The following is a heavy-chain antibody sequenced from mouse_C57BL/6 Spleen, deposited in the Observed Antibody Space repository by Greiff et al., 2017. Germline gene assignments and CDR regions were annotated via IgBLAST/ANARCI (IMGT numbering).Heavy chain of an antibody. V-gene: IGHV5-4*01. CDR1: GFTFSSYA. Sequence: EVNVVESGGGLVKPGGSLKLSCAASGFTFSSYAMSWVRQTPEKRLEWVATISDGGSYTYYPDNVKGRFTISRDNAKNNLYLQMSHLKSEDTAMYYCARDRANWDWFAYWGQGTLVTVSA. D-gene: IGHD4-1*01. CDR2: ISDGGSYT. CDR3: ARDRANWDWFAY. J-gene: IGHJ3*01.